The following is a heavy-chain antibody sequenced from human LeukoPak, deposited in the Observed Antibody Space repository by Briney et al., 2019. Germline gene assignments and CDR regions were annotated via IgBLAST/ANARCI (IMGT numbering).Heavy chain of an antibody. V-gene: IGHV5-51*01. Sequence: GESLKISCQASGYIFTNYWIGWVRQMPGKGLESMGIIYPADSDTTYSPSFEGQVTISADRSIDTVYLQWSSLKASDTATYYCARRSCSGGSCYRGFDYWGQGTLVTVSS. CDR3: ARRSCSGGSCYRGFDY. D-gene: IGHD2-15*01. CDR2: IYPADSDT. J-gene: IGHJ4*02. CDR1: GYIFTNYW.